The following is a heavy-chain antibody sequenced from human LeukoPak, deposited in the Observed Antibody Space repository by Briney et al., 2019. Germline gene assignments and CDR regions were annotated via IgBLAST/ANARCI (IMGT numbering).Heavy chain of an antibody. CDR1: GGSISSYY. Sequence: SETLSLTCTVSGGSISSYYWSWIRQPPGKGLEWIGYIYYSGSTNYNPSLKSRVTISVGTSKNQFSLKLSSVTAADTAVYYCAREVSSGWYFDYWGQGTLVTVSS. CDR3: AREVSSGWYFDY. CDR2: IYYSGST. D-gene: IGHD6-19*01. V-gene: IGHV4-59*01. J-gene: IGHJ4*02.